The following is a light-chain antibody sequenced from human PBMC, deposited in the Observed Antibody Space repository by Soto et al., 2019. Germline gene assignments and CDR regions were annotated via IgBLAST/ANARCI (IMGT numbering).Light chain of an antibody. CDR3: QQSYTTPLT. J-gene: IGKJ4*01. CDR1: QSISVY. Sequence: DIQMTQSPSSLSASVGDRVTITCRASQSISVYSNWYQQKPGKAPNLLIYAASSLQSGVPSRFSGSGSGTDFTLTISSLQPEDFATYYCQQSYTTPLTFGGGTKLEI. V-gene: IGKV1-39*01. CDR2: AAS.